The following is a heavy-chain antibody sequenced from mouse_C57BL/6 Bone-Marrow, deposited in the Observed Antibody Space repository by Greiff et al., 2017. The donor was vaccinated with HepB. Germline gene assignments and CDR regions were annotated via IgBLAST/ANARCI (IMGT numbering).Heavy chain of an antibody. V-gene: IGHV1-81*01. J-gene: IGHJ2*01. CDR3: TRGKADIVYGNSFDY. CDR2: IYPRSGNT. CDR1: GYTFTSYG. D-gene: IGHD2-1*01. Sequence: VQLQQSGAELARPGASVKLSCKASGYTFTSYGISWVKQRTGQGLEWIGEIYPRSGNTYYNEKFKGKATLTADKSSSTAYMELRSLTSEDSAVYFCTRGKADIVYGNSFDYWGQGTTLTVSS.